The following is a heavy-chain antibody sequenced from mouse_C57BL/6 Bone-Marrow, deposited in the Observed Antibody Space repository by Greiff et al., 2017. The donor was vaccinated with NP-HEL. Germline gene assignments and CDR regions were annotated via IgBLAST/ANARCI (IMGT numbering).Heavy chain of an antibody. V-gene: IGHV3-6*01. Sequence: EVKLMESGPGLVKPSQSLSLTCSVTGYSITSGYYWNWIRQFPGNKLEWMGYISYDGSNNYNPSLKNRISITRDTSKNQFFLKLNSVTTEDTATYYCARERGYDYSAGFAYWGQGTLVTVSA. CDR1: GYSITSGYY. CDR3: ARERGYDYSAGFAY. D-gene: IGHD2-4*01. J-gene: IGHJ3*01. CDR2: ISYDGSN.